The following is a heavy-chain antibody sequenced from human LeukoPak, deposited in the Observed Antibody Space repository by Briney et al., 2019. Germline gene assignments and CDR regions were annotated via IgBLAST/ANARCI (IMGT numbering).Heavy chain of an antibody. CDR2: IYYTGST. CDR3: ASDPWAQPSQDAFDV. D-gene: IGHD3-16*01. CDR1: GGSLRSYY. J-gene: IGHJ3*01. Sequence: SETLSLTCTVSGGSLRSYYWSWIRQPPGKGLEGIGYIYYTGSTNYNPSLKSRVTISVDTSKNQFSLKLSSVTAADMAVYYCASDPWAQPSQDAFDVWGQGTMVTVSS. V-gene: IGHV4-59*01.